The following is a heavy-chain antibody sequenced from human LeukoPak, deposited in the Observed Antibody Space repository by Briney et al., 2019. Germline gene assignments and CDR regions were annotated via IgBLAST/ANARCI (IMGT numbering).Heavy chain of an antibody. CDR3: ARRGRNSSGWQDYL. CDR1: GDSISNYY. CDR2: IYHTGST. D-gene: IGHD6-25*01. J-gene: IGHJ4*02. V-gene: IGHV4-59*01. Sequence: SETLSLTCTVSGDSISNYYWSWIRQPPGKGLEWIANIYHTGSTNYNPSLSSRVTISIDTAKNQFSLKLTSVTAADTAVYYCARRGRNSSGWQDYLWGQGTLVTVSS.